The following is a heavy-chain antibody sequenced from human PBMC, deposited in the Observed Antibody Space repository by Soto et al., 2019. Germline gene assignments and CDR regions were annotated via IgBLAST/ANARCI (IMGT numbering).Heavy chain of an antibody. Sequence: GGSLRLSCAASGFTFSNAWMNWVRQAPGKGLEWVGRIKSKTDGGTTDYAAPVKGRFTISRDDSKNTLYLQMNSLKTEDTAVYYCTTDETGTTYCSGGSCYVYYYYGMDVWGQGTTVTVSS. D-gene: IGHD2-15*01. CDR3: TTDETGTTYCSGGSCYVYYYYGMDV. V-gene: IGHV3-15*07. CDR1: GFTFSNAW. J-gene: IGHJ6*02. CDR2: IKSKTDGGTT.